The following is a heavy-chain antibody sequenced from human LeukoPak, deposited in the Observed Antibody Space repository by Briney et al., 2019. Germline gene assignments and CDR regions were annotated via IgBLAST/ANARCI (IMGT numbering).Heavy chain of an antibody. Sequence: GGSLRLSCAASRFTFSSFTMHWVRQAPGEGLEWVAVISYDGSNNYYADSVRGRFTISRDNSKNTLYLQMNSLRDEDTAVYYCAREESAMVVIDYWGQGTLVTVSS. CDR2: ISYDGSNN. J-gene: IGHJ4*02. CDR3: AREESAMVVIDY. V-gene: IGHV3-30-3*01. CDR1: RFTFSSFT. D-gene: IGHD2-2*01.